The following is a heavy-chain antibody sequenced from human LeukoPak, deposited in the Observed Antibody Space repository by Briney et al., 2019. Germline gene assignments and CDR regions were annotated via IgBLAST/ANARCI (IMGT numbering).Heavy chain of an antibody. J-gene: IGHJ5*02. CDR2: INPSGGST. CDR3: AREDCSSTSCSPTGWFDP. V-gene: IGHV1-46*01. Sequence: ASVKVSCKVSGYTLTELSMHWVRQAPGQGLEWMGIINPSGGSTSYAQKFQGRVTMTRDTSTSIVYMELSSLRSEDTAVYYCAREDCSSTSCSPTGWFDPWGQGTLVTVSS. CDR1: GYTLTELS. D-gene: IGHD2-2*01.